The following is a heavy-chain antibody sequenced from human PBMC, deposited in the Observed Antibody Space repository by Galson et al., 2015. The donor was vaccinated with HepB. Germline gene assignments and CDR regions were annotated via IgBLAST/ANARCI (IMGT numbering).Heavy chain of an antibody. V-gene: IGHV1-46*01. CDR1: GYTFTSYY. CDR2: INPSGGST. J-gene: IGHJ5*02. Sequence: SVKVSCKASGYTFTSYYMHWVRQAPGQGLEWMGIINPSGGSTSYAQKFQSRVTMTRDTSTSTVYMELSSLRSEDTAVYYCARGGLEVYCTNGVCYKGWFDPWGQGTLVTVSS. D-gene: IGHD2-8*01. CDR3: ARGGLEVYCTNGVCYKGWFDP.